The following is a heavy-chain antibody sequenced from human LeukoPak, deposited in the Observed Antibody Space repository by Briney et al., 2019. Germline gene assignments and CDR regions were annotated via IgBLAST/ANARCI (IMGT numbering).Heavy chain of an antibody. D-gene: IGHD3-10*01. Sequence: SETLSLTCTVSGGSISSYYWSWIRQPPGKGLEWIGYIYYSGSTNYNPSLKSRVTISVDTSKNQFSLKLSSVTAADTAVYYCARGSLSTVLDYYYYMDVWVKGTTVTVSS. CDR1: GGSISSYY. J-gene: IGHJ6*03. V-gene: IGHV4-59*01. CDR3: ARGSLSTVLDYYYYMDV. CDR2: IYYSGST.